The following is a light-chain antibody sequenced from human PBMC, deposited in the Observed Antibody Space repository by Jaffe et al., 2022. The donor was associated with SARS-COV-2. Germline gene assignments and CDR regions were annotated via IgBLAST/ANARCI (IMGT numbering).Light chain of an antibody. CDR2: ADN. CDR1: SSNIGAGYN. J-gene: IGLJ1*01. Sequence: QSVLTQPPSVSGAPGQTVTISCTGSSSNIGAGYNVHWYQQLPGTAPKFVIDADNNRPSGVPDRFSASKSGTSASLAIGGLQAEDEADYYCQSYDNSLSGFYVFGTGTTVTVL. CDR3: QSYDNSLSGFYV. V-gene: IGLV1-40*01.